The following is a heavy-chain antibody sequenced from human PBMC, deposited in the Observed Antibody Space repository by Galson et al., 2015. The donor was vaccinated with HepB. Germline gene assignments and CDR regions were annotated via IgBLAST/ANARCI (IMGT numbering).Heavy chain of an antibody. CDR3: AKDRQTYCSGGSCYSGFDY. J-gene: IGHJ4*02. CDR1: GFTFSSYG. Sequence: SLRLSCAASGFTFSSYGMHWVRQAPGKGLEWVAFFSYDGSHKYYADSVRGRFTISRDSSKNTLYLQMNSPRVEDTAVYYCAKDRQTYCSGGSCYSGFDYWGQGTLVTVSS. V-gene: IGHV3-30*18. CDR2: FSYDGSHK. D-gene: IGHD2-15*01.